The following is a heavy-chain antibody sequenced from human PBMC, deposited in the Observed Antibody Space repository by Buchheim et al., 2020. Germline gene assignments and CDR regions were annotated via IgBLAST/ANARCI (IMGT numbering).Heavy chain of an antibody. V-gene: IGHV3-30*18. CDR1: GFTFSSYG. J-gene: IGHJ4*02. D-gene: IGHD1-26*01. CDR2: ISYDGSNK. CDR3: AKFSRELLQLPDY. Sequence: QVQLVESGGGVVQPGRSLRLSCAASGFTFSSYGMHWVRQAPGKGLEWVAVISYDGSNKYYADSVKGRFTISRDNSKNTLYLQMNSLRAEDTAVYYCAKFSRELLQLPDYWDQGTL.